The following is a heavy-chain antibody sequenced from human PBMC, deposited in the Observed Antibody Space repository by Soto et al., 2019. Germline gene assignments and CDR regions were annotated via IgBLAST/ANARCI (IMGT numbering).Heavy chain of an antibody. Sequence: ASVKVSCKASGYTFTSYGISWVRQAPGQGLEWMGWISAYNGNTNYAQKLQGRVTMTTDTSTSTAYMELRSLRSDDTAVYYCASAPLDLYSSSSTSFDYRGQGTLVTVSS. D-gene: IGHD6-6*01. V-gene: IGHV1-18*01. J-gene: IGHJ4*02. CDR1: GYTFTSYG. CDR2: ISAYNGNT. CDR3: ASAPLDLYSSSSTSFDY.